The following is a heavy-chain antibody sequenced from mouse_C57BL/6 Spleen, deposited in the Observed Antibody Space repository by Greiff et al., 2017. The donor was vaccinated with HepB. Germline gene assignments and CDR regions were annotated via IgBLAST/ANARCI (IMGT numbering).Heavy chain of an antibody. Sequence: EVKLVESGGGLVKPGGSLKLSCAASGFTFSDYGMHWVRQAPEKGLEWVAYISSGSSTIYYADTVKGRFTISRDNAKNTLFLQMTSLRSEDTAMYYCARLYGSGWYFDVWGTGTTVTVSS. CDR2: ISSGSSTI. CDR1: GFTFSDYG. V-gene: IGHV5-17*01. D-gene: IGHD1-1*01. CDR3: ARLYGSGWYFDV. J-gene: IGHJ1*03.